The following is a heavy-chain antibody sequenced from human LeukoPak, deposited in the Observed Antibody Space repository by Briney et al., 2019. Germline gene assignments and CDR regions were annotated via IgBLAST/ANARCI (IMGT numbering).Heavy chain of an antibody. CDR1: GGTFSSSA. Sequence: ASVKVSCKASGGTFSSSAISWVRQAPGQGLEWMGGIIPIFGTANYAQKFQGRVTITTDESTSTAYMELSSLRSEDTAVYYCARGPYCTSTSCYIGGYYYYYMDVWGKGTTVTVSS. J-gene: IGHJ6*03. CDR2: IIPIFGTA. V-gene: IGHV1-69*05. D-gene: IGHD2-2*02. CDR3: ARGPYCTSTSCYIGGYYYYYMDV.